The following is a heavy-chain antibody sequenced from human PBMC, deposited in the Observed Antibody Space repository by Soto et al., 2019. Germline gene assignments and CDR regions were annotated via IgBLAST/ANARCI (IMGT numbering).Heavy chain of an antibody. CDR1: GFTFDDYA. Sequence: GGSLRLSCAASGFTFDDYAMHWVRQAPGKGLEWVSGISWNSGSIGYADSVKGRFTISRDNAKNSLYLQMNSLRAEDTALYYCAKDIIESLGGWSYDAFDIWGQGTMVTVSS. CDR2: ISWNSGSI. J-gene: IGHJ3*02. CDR3: AKDIIESLGGWSYDAFDI. V-gene: IGHV3-9*01. D-gene: IGHD6-19*01.